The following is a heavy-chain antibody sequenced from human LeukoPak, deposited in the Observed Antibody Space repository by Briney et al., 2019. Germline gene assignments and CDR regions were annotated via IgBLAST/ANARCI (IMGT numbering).Heavy chain of an antibody. CDR3: ARVGCTGGSCLAYNYYAMDV. CDR2: ISGSGGST. J-gene: IGHJ6*02. CDR1: GFTFSSYA. D-gene: IGHD2-15*01. Sequence: PGGSLRLSCAASGFTFSSYAMSWVRQAPGKGLEWVSAISGSGGSTYYADSVKGRFTLSRDNSKNTLYLQMNSLRAEDTAVYYCARVGCTGGSCLAYNYYAMDVWGQGTTVTVSS. V-gene: IGHV3-23*01.